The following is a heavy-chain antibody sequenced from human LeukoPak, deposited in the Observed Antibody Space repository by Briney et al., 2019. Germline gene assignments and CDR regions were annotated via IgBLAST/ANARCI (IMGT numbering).Heavy chain of an antibody. CDR1: GGTFSSYA. CDR3: ASTISGSQYFQH. CDR2: IIPIFGTA. J-gene: IGHJ1*01. V-gene: IGHV1-69*05. Sequence: GASVKVSCKASGGTFSSYAISWVRQAPGQELEWMGGIIPIFGTANYAQKFQGRVTITTDESTSTAYMELSSLRSEDTAVYYCASTISGSQYFQHWGQGTLVTVSS. D-gene: IGHD3-10*01.